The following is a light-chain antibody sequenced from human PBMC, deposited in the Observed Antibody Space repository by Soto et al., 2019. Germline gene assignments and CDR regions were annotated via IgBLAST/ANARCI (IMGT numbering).Light chain of an antibody. J-gene: IGKJ1*01. Sequence: DIQMTQSPSTLSAYVGDRVTITCRASQSISSWLAWYQQKPGKAPKLLIYDASSLESGVPSRFSGSGSGTEFTLTISSLQPDDFATYYCQQYNSYSPTFGQRTKVDIK. V-gene: IGKV1-5*01. CDR3: QQYNSYSPT. CDR2: DAS. CDR1: QSISSW.